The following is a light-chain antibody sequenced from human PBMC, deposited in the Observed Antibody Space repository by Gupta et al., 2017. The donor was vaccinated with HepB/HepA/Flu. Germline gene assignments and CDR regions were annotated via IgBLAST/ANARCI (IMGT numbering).Light chain of an antibody. Sequence: QSVLTQPPSASGTPGQRVTISCSGSSSNIGSNYVYWYQQLPGTAPKLRIYRNNQRPSGVPDRCSGSKSGTSASLAISGLRSEDEADYYCAAWDDSLSGWVFGGGTKLTVL. CDR3: AAWDDSLSGWV. J-gene: IGLJ3*02. CDR2: RNN. CDR1: SSNIGSNY. V-gene: IGLV1-47*01.